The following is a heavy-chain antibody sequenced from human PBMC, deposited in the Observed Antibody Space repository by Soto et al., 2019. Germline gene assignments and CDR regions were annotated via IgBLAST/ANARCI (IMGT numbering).Heavy chain of an antibody. V-gene: IGHV1-3*01. J-gene: IGHJ4*02. CDR3: ARDPLNSMVRGVMPFDY. D-gene: IGHD3-10*01. Sequence: GASVKVSCKASGYTFTSYAMHWVRQAPGQRLEWMGWINAGNGNTKYSQKFQGRVTITRDTSASTAYMELSSLRSEDTAVYYCARDPLNSMVRGVMPFDYWGQGTLVTVSS. CDR1: GYTFTSYA. CDR2: INAGNGNT.